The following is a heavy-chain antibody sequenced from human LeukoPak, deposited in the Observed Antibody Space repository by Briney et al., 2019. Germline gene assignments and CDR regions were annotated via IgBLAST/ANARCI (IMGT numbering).Heavy chain of an antibody. J-gene: IGHJ4*02. D-gene: IGHD3-10*01. CDR2: ISSSGSTI. CDR1: GFTFSSYE. CDR3: ARDLYYGSGSYYHDY. V-gene: IGHV3-48*03. Sequence: GGSLRLSCAASGFTFSSYEMNWVRQAPGQGLEWVSYISSSGSTIYYADSVKGRFTISRDNAKNSLYLQMNSLRAEDTAVYYCARDLYYGSGSYYHDYWGQGTLVTVSS.